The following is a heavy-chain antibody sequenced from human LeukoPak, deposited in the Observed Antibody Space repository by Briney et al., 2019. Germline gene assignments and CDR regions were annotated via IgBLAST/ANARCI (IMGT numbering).Heavy chain of an antibody. J-gene: IGHJ4*02. Sequence: QPGRSLKLSCRASGFTFGDYAMTWIRQAPGEGLEWVGFIRRRGLGSTANYAGSVKRIFGISRDNPKSIDYLQMNSLTSEDTAVYYCTTGNRQEYWGQGTMVTVSS. CDR2: IRRRGLGSTA. D-gene: IGHD4-23*01. V-gene: IGHV3-49*03. CDR3: TTGNRQEY. CDR1: GFTFGDYA.